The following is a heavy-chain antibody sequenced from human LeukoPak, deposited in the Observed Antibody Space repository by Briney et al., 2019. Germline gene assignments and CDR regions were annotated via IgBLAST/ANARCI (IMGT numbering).Heavy chain of an antibody. CDR2: IRTGGGGT. CDR3: AKDRMHLWSDSDH. J-gene: IGHJ4*02. Sequence: PGGSLRLSCAASGFTFTNYAMGWVRQAPGKGLEWVSTIRTGGGGTHYAVCVEGLFPISRDNSKNTLYLQMNTQRAEDTAVYYCAKDRMHLWSDSDHWGQGTLVTVSS. V-gene: IGHV3-23*01. D-gene: IGHD3-3*02. CDR1: GFTFTNYA.